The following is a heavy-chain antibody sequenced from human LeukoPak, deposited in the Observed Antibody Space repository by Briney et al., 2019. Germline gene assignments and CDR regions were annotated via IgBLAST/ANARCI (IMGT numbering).Heavy chain of an antibody. CDR2: ISSSGSTI. CDR1: GFTFSDYY. V-gene: IGHV3-11*04. CDR3: ARDLFLGYSYGSDY. D-gene: IGHD5-18*01. J-gene: IGHJ4*02. Sequence: GRSLRLSCAASGFTFSDYYMSWIRQAPGKGLEWVSYISSSGSTIYYADSVKGRFTISRDNAKNSLYLQMNSLRAEDTAVYYCARDLFLGYSYGSDYWGQGTLVTVSS.